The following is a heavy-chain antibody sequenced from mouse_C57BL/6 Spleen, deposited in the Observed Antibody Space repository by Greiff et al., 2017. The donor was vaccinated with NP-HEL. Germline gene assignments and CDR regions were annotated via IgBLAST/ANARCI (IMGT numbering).Heavy chain of an antibody. J-gene: IGHJ4*01. Sequence: QVQLQQPGAELVRPGSSVKLSCKASGYTFTSYWMDWVKQRPGQGLEWIGNIYPSDSETHYNQKFKDKATLTVDKSSSTAYMQLSSLTSEDSAVYYCARSCGEDDGCYDYAMDYWGQGTSVTVSS. V-gene: IGHV1-61*01. CDR2: IYPSDSET. CDR3: ARSCGEDDGCYDYAMDY. CDR1: GYTFTSYW. D-gene: IGHD1-1*01.